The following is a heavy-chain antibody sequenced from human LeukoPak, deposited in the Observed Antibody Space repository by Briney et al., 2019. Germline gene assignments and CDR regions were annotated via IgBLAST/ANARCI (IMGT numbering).Heavy chain of an antibody. V-gene: IGHV1-18*01. Sequence: ASVKVSCKASGYTFTSYGISWVRQAPGQGLEWMGWISAYNGNTNYAQKLQGRVTITRDTSASTAYMELSSLRSEDTAVYYCARLQWPPSYGFDYWGQGTLVTVSS. D-gene: IGHD6-19*01. CDR2: ISAYNGNT. J-gene: IGHJ4*02. CDR3: ARLQWPPSYGFDY. CDR1: GYTFTSYG.